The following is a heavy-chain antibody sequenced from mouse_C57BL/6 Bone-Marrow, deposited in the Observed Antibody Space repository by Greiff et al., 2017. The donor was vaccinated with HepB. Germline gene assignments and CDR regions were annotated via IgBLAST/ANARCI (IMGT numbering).Heavy chain of an antibody. Sequence: VQLQQSGAELVRPGASVKLSCTASGFNIKDDYMHWVKQRPEQGLEWIGWIDPENGDTEYASKFQGKATITADTSSNTSYLQLSSLTSEDTAVYYCTTIYYYGSRGYWYFDVWGTGTTVTVSS. D-gene: IGHD1-1*01. CDR2: IDPENGDT. V-gene: IGHV14-4*01. J-gene: IGHJ1*03. CDR1: GFNIKDDY. CDR3: TTIYYYGSRGYWYFDV.